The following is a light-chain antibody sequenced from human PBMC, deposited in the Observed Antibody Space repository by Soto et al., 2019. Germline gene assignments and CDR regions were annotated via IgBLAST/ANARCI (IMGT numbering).Light chain of an antibody. V-gene: IGKV1-5*03. J-gene: IGKJ1*01. Sequence: DIQMTQSPSTLSASVGDIVTITCRASQSISTWLAWYQQKPGKAPKLLIYKASSLEGGVPSRFSGSGSGTEFTLTISSLQPDDFATYYCQQYLNRWTFGQGTKVQIK. CDR3: QQYLNRWT. CDR2: KAS. CDR1: QSISTW.